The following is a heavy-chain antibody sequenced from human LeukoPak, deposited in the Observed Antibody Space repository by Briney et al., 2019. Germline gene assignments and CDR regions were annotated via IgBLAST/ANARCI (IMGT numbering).Heavy chain of an antibody. Sequence: GGSLRLSCAASAFSLSTYTMEWVRLAPGKGLEWVSSINPDSKYIYYRDSVRGRFTISRDSAKNSLYLQMNSLRVEDTAVYFCARFVDQSTYYFDSWGQGTLVIVSS. D-gene: IGHD3-10*01. V-gene: IGHV3-21*01. J-gene: IGHJ4*02. CDR1: AFSLSTYT. CDR3: ARFVDQSTYYFDS. CDR2: INPDSKYI.